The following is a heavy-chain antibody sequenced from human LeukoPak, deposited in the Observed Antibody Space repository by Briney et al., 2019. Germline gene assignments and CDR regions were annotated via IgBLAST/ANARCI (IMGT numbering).Heavy chain of an antibody. CDR2: IYPGDSDT. CDR1: GYSFTSYW. J-gene: IGHJ4*02. CDR3: ASGHGLLWFGELFAY. Sequence: NHGESLKISCKGSGYSFTSYWIGWVRPLPGKGLEWMGIIYPGDSDTRYSPSFQGQVTISADKSISTAYLQWSSLKASDTAMYYCASGHGLLWFGELFAYWGQGTLVTVSS. V-gene: IGHV5-51*01. D-gene: IGHD3-10*01.